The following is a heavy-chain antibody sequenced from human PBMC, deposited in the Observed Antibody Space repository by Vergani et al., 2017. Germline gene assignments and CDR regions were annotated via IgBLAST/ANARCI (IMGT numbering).Heavy chain of an antibody. CDR3: AREGGLCTSPTCSSNYMDL. CDR1: GFHFSSYG. V-gene: IGHV3-33*01. D-gene: IGHD2-2*01. J-gene: IGHJ6*03. Sequence: QMQLVESGGGVVQPGRSLRLSCVASGFHFSSYGMQWVRQAPGKGLEWVSNIWSDGSKKYYKDSVKGRFTISRDSFKNTLYLQMNSLRGEDSALYYCAREGGLCTSPTCSSNYMDLWGKGTTVTFSS. CDR2: IWSDGSKK.